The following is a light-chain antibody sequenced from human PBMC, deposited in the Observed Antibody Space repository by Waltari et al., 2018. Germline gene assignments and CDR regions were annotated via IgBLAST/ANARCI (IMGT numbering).Light chain of an antibody. J-gene: IGKJ1*01. CDR2: GAS. CDR3: QQYDNWLGT. CDR1: QSIRSN. V-gene: IGKV3-15*01. Sequence: EIVMTQSPATLSVFPGERATLSCRASQSIRSNLAWYQHKPGLVPRPLIYGASTRASGIPARFSGSGSGTEFTLTISSLLSEDFAVYFCQQYDNWLGTFGQGTKVEIK.